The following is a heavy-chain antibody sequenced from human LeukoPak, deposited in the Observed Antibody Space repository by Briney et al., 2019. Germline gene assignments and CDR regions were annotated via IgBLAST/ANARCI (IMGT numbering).Heavy chain of an antibody. D-gene: IGHD6-13*01. J-gene: IGHJ3*02. V-gene: IGHV4-30-2*01. CDR3: ARDSLIIAAAGQRSDAFDI. CDR2: IYHSGST. CDR1: GGSISSGGYY. Sequence: SETLSLTCTVSGGSISSGGYYWSWIRQPPGKGLEWIGYIYHSGSTYYNPSLKSRVTISVDRSKNQFSLKLSSVTAADTAVYYCARDSLIIAAAGQRSDAFDIWGQGTMVTVSS.